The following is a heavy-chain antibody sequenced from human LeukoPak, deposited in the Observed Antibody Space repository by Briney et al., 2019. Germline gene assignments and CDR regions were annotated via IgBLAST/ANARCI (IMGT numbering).Heavy chain of an antibody. CDR2: IYYSGST. V-gene: IGHV4-59*01. CDR1: GGSISSYY. D-gene: IGHD3-10*01. Sequence: PSETLSLTCTVSGGSISSYYWSWIRQPPGKGLEWIGYIYYSGSTNYNPSSESRVTISVDTSKNQFSLKLTSVTAADTAVCYLSRAEEETRYYYDSGSWAINWFDPWGQGTLVTVTS. J-gene: IGHJ5*02. CDR3: SRAEEETRYYYDSGSWAINWFDP.